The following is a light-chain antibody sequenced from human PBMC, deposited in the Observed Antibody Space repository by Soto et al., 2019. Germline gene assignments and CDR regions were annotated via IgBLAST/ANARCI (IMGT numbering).Light chain of an antibody. V-gene: IGKV1-39*01. CDR1: QTIASY. Sequence: IQMTQSPSSLSGTLLDGVTVPCRASQTIASYLNWYQQKPGKAPKLLIRAASRLEGGVPARFSGGGSGTDFTLTISSLQPEDVATYYCQQSYSTPFTFGPGTKVDIK. CDR3: QQSYSTPFT. CDR2: AAS. J-gene: IGKJ3*01.